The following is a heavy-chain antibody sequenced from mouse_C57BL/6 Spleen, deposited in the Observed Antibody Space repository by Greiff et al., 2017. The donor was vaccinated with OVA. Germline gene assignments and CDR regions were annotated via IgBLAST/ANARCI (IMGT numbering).Heavy chain of an antibody. Sequence: EVKLVESGGGLVKPGGSLKLSCAASGFTFSSYAMSWVRQTPEKRLEWVATISDGGSYTYYPDNVKGRFTISRDNAKNNLYLQMSHLKSEDTAMYYCARGGRATWFAYWGQGTLVTVSA. CDR1: GFTFSSYA. CDR3: ARGGRATWFAY. D-gene: IGHD3-3*01. CDR2: ISDGGSYT. V-gene: IGHV5-4*03. J-gene: IGHJ3*01.